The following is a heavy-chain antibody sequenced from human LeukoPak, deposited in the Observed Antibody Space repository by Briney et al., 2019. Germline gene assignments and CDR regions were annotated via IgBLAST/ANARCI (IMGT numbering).Heavy chain of an antibody. J-gene: IGHJ2*01. D-gene: IGHD3-16*01. Sequence: SETLSLTCTVSGGSISSSSYYWGWIRQPPGKGLEWIGSIYYSGSTYYNPSLKSRVTISVDTSKNQFSLKLSSVTAADTAVYYCARRVITFGTQQRKYWYFDLWGRGTLVTVSS. CDR3: ARRVITFGTQQRKYWYFDL. V-gene: IGHV4-39*01. CDR1: GGSISSSSYY. CDR2: IYYSGST.